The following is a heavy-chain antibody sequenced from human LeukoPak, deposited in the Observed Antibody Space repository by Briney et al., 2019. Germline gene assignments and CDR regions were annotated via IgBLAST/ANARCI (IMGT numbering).Heavy chain of an antibody. CDR1: GYTFTGYY. Sequence: ASVKVSCKASGYTFTGYYMHWVRQAPGQGLEWMGWINPNSGGTNYAQKFQGRVTMTRDTPISTAYMELSRLRSDDTAVYYCARGTVSNYPAYYFDYWGQGTLVTVSS. CDR2: INPNSGGT. D-gene: IGHD4-11*01. V-gene: IGHV1-2*02. CDR3: ARGTVSNYPAYYFDY. J-gene: IGHJ4*02.